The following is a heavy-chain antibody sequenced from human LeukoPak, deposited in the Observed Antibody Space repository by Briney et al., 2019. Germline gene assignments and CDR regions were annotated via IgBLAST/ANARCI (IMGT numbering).Heavy chain of an antibody. CDR2: IYYSGST. J-gene: IGHJ4*02. CDR3: VTSGDRITMVRGVDPYYFDY. V-gene: IGHV4-59*01. Sequence: PSETLSLTCTVSGGSISSYYWSWIRQPPGKGLEWIGYIYYSGSTNYNPSLKSRVTISVDTSKNQFSLKLSSVTAADTAVYYCVTSGDRITMVRGVDPYYFDYWGQGTLVTVS. D-gene: IGHD3-10*01. CDR1: GGSISSYY.